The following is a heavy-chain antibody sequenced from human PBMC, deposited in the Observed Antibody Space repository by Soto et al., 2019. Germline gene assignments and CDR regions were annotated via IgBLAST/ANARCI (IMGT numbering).Heavy chain of an antibody. J-gene: IGHJ6*02. CDR3: ARLPKRPGLLYGRDYYGMDV. D-gene: IGHD3-10*01. CDR1: GGSFSGYY. Sequence: SETLSLTCAVYGGSFSGYYWGWIRQPPGKGLDWIGEINHSGSTNYNPSLKSRVTISVDTSKNQFSLKLSSVTAADTAVYYCARLPKRPGLLYGRDYYGMDVWGQGTTVTVSS. CDR2: INHSGST. V-gene: IGHV4-34*01.